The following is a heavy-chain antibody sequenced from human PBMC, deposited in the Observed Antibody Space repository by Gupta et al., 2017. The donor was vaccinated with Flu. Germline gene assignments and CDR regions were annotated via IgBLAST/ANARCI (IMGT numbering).Heavy chain of an antibody. CDR2: IKQDGSEK. CDR1: GFTFSSYW. CDR3: ARDKRRAISSSGGYYGMDV. V-gene: IGHV3-7*04. J-gene: IGHJ6*02. D-gene: IGHD6-6*01. Sequence: EVQLVESGGGLVQPGGSLRLSCAASGFTFSSYWMSWVRQAPGKRLEWVANIKQDGSEKYYGDSGKGRFTISRDNAKNSLYLQMNSLRAEDTAGYYCARDKRRAISSSGGYYGMDVWGQGTTVTVSS.